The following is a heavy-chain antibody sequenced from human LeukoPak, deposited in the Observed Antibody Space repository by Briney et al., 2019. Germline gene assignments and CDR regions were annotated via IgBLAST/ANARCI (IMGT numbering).Heavy chain of an antibody. J-gene: IGHJ6*03. CDR3: ARLVRGYSYGYSYYYYMDV. D-gene: IGHD5-18*01. CDR2: IYTSGST. CDR1: GGSISCYY. Sequence: SETLSLTCTVAGGSISCYYWSWIRQPAGKGLELIVLIYTSGSTNYNPSLKSQVTMSVDTSKNQFSLKLSSVTAADTAVYYCARLVRGYSYGYSYYYYMDVWGKGTTVTISS. V-gene: IGHV4-4*07.